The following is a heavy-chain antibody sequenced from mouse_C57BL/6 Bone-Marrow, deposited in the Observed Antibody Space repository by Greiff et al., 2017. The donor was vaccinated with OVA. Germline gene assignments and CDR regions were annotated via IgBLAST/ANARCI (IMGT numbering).Heavy chain of an antibody. J-gene: IGHJ1*03. Sequence: EVKLVESGPGLVKPSQTVFLTCTATGISITTGNYRWSWIRQFPGNKLEWIGYIYYSGTITYNPSLTSRTTITRDTPKNQFFLEMNSLTAEDTATYYCARVYYYGSRGDFDVWGTGTTVTVSS. CDR2: IYYSGTI. V-gene: IGHV3-5*01. CDR3: ARVYYYGSRGDFDV. CDR1: GISITTGNYR. D-gene: IGHD1-1*01.